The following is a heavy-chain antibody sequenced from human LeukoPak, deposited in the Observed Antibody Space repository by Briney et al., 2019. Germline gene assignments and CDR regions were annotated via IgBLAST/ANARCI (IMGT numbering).Heavy chain of an antibody. V-gene: IGHV1-69*13. J-gene: IGHJ4*02. Sequence: SVKVSCKASGGTFSSYAISWVRQAPGQGVEWMGGIIPIFGTANYAQKFQGRVTITAEESTSTAYMELSSLRSEDTAVYYCARIIFDCSVDYWGQGTLVTVSS. D-gene: IGHD2-15*01. CDR2: IIPIFGTA. CDR1: GGTFSSYA. CDR3: ARIIFDCSVDY.